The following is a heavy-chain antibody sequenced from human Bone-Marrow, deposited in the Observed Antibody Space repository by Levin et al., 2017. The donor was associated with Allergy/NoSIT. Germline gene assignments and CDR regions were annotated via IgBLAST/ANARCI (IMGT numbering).Heavy chain of an antibody. D-gene: IGHD3-16*01. CDR3: ARVRGTWRAGEGAIWGSIDY. CDR1: GFSLSNSRVG. J-gene: IGHJ4*02. CDR2: IFSNDEK. Sequence: SGPTLVKPTGTLTLTCTVSGFSLSNSRVGVSWIRQTPGKAPEWLAHIFSNDEKSFTPSLKSRLNISKDSSKSQVVLTMANMDPVDTATYYCARVRGTWRAGEGAIWGSIDYWGQGTPVAVSS. V-gene: IGHV2-26*01.